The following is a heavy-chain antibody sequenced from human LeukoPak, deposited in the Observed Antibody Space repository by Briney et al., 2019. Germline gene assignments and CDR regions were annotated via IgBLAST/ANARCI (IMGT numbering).Heavy chain of an antibody. CDR2: LYTDGTT. CDR1: GFTVSSHY. CDR3: ARALGEHRNY. V-gene: IGHV3-53*05. Sequence: GGSLRLSCSASGFTVSSHYMSWVRQAPGQGLEWVSLLYTDGTTKYADSAKGRFTISRDDSKNTLYLQMNSLRSDDTAVYYCARALGEHRNYWGQGTLVTVSS. D-gene: IGHD3-16*01. J-gene: IGHJ4*02.